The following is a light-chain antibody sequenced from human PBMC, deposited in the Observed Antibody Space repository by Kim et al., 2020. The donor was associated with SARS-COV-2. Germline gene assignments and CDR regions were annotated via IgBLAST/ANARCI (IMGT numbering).Light chain of an antibody. CDR3: QHCGSSPRT. CDR2: GAS. Sequence: SPGERATLSCRARLSVSSSYLAWYQQKPGQAPRLLIYGASSRATGIPDRFSGSGSGTDFTLTISRLEPEDFAVYYCQHCGSSPRTFGGGTKVEIK. CDR1: LSVSSSY. V-gene: IGKV3-20*01. J-gene: IGKJ4*01.